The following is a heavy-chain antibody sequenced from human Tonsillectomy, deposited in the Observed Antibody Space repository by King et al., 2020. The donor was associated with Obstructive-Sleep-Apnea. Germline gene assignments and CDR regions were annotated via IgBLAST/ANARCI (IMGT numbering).Heavy chain of an antibody. CDR2: IDPSDSYT. D-gene: IGHD3-10*01. Sequence: VQLVQSGAEVKKPGESLRISCKGSGYSFTSYWISWVRQMPGKGLEWMGRIDPSDSYTNYSPSFQGHVTISADKSISTAYLQWSSLKASDPAMYYCSRDPVYYGSGNEPDYWGQGTLVTVSS. CDR1: GYSFTSYW. J-gene: IGHJ4*02. CDR3: SRDPVYYGSGNEPDY. V-gene: IGHV5-10-1*03.